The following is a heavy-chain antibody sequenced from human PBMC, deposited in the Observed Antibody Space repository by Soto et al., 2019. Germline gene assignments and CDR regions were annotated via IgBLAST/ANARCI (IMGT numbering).Heavy chain of an antibody. J-gene: IGHJ3*02. V-gene: IGHV1-46*03. D-gene: IGHD3-3*01. CDR2: IKPNGGST. CDR3: AREEWVPPGGGGTEPLDI. CDR1: GYSFTSQY. Sequence: QVQLVQSGAEVEKPGASVKISCKASGYSFTSQYVHWVRQAPGQGLEWMGIIKPNGGSTTYAQKFQGQGPRKRDTSTGPGPMGVSSLTSGDTAVYFCAREEWVPPGGGGTEPLDIWGQGTMVTVAS.